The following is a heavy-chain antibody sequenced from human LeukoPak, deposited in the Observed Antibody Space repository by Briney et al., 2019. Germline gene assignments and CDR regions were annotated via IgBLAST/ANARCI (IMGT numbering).Heavy chain of an antibody. D-gene: IGHD2-15*01. CDR3: AKGSIVVVVAANGNWFDP. J-gene: IGHJ5*02. CDR2: ISGSGSGT. CDR1: GFTFSSYA. V-gene: IGHV3-23*01. Sequence: GGSLRLSCAASGFTFSSYAMSWVRQAPGKGLEWVSTISGSGSGTYYADSVKGRFTISRDNSKNTLYLQMNSLRAEDTAVYYCAKGSIVVVVAANGNWFDPWGQGTLVTVSS.